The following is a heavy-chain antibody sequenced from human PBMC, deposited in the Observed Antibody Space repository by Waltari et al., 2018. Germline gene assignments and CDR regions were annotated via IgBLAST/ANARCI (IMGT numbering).Heavy chain of an antibody. V-gene: IGHV3-72*01. J-gene: IGHJ4*02. CDR1: GFSLSDYY. Sequence: EVQLVESGGGLVQPGGSLRLSCVASGFSLSDYYMDWVRQAPGRGLEVGGRRGDKAHNYTTEYAASVKGRFTISRDDSERSLVLELNGLKTEDSAVYYCARRYGSGHHFDYWGQGALVTVSS. D-gene: IGHD6-25*01. CDR3: ARRYGSGHHFDY. CDR2: RGDKAHNYTT.